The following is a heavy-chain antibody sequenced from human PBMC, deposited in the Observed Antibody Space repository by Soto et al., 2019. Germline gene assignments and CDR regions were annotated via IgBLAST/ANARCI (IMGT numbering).Heavy chain of an antibody. CDR2: INHSGST. J-gene: IGHJ6*02. D-gene: IGHD3-10*01. V-gene: IGHV4-34*01. CDR3: VRAGGVWYYYGSGSYYAAGLLDNYYYYGMDV. Sequence: SETMSLTCAVYGGSFSGYYWSWIRQPTGKGLEWIGEINHSGSTNYNPSLKSRVTISVDTSKNQFFLKLSSVTAADTAVYYCVRAGGVWYYYGSGSYYAAGLLDNYYYYGMDVGGQGTTVTVSS. CDR1: GGSFSGYY.